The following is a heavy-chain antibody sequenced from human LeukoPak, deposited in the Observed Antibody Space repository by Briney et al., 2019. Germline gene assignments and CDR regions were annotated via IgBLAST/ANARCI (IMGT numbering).Heavy chain of an antibody. CDR2: IYYSGST. V-gene: IGHV4-39*07. Sequence: SETLSLTCTVSGGSISSSSYYWGWIRQPPGKGLEGIGSIYYSGSTYYNPSLKSRVTISVDTSKNQFSLKLSSVTAADTAVYYCARVSSSGYFGGLIDYWGQGTLVTVSS. CDR3: ARVSSSGYFGGLIDY. J-gene: IGHJ4*02. D-gene: IGHD3-22*01. CDR1: GGSISSSSYY.